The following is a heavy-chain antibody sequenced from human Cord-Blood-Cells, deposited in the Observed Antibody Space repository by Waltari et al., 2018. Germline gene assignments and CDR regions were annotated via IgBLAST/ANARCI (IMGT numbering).Heavy chain of an antibody. CDR2: ILPGDSDT. CDR1: GYSFTSYW. Sequence: EVQLVQSGAEVKKPGESLKISCKGSGYSFTSYWIGWVRQLPGKGLEWIGIILPGDSDTRYSPSLQGQVTISAEKSISTAYPQWSSLKASDTAIVYLARSGVPGGHNLVDPWGQGTLGTVS. V-gene: IGHV5-51*01. J-gene: IGHJ5*02. D-gene: IGHD2-2*01. CDR3: ARSGVPGGHNLVDP.